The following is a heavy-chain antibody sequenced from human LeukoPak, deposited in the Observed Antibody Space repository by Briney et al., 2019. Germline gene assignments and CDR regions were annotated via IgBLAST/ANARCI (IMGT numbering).Heavy chain of an antibody. V-gene: IGHV1-18*01. CDR1: GGTFSSYA. CDR3: ARAEWELPYNDY. D-gene: IGHD1-26*01. J-gene: IGHJ4*02. CDR2: ISAYNGNT. Sequence: ASVKVSCKASGGTFSSYAISWVRQAPGQGLEWMGWISAYNGNTNYAQKLQGRVTMTTDTSTSTAYMELRSLRSDDTAVYYCARAEWELPYNDYWGQGTLVTVSS.